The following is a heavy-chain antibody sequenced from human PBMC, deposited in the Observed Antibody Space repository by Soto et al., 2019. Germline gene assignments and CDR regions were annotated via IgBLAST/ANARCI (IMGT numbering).Heavy chain of an antibody. D-gene: IGHD6-13*01. CDR1: GGAIISSSYC. V-gene: IGHV4-39*01. CDR3: ARLNHIAAAGTWFDP. CDR2: IYYSGST. J-gene: IGHJ5*02. Sequence: KPSETLSLTCTVSGGAIISSSYCFCCIRQPPGKGLEWIGSIYYSGSTYYNPSLKSRVTISVDTSKNQFSLKLSSVTAADTAVYYCARLNHIAAAGTWFDPWGQGTLVTVSS.